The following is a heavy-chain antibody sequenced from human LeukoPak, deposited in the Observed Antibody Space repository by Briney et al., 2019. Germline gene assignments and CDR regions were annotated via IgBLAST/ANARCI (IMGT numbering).Heavy chain of an antibody. Sequence: PSETPSLTCAVYGGSFSGYYWSWIRQPPGKGLEWIGEINHSGSTNYNPSLKSRVTISVDTSKNQFSLKLSSVTAADTAVYYCAREVTARRFYYYYMDVWGKGTTVTVSS. V-gene: IGHV4-34*01. CDR2: INHSGST. D-gene: IGHD6-6*01. J-gene: IGHJ6*03. CDR3: AREVTARRFYYYYMDV. CDR1: GGSFSGYY.